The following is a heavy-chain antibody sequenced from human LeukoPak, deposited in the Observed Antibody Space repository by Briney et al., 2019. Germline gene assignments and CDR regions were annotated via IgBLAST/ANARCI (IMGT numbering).Heavy chain of an antibody. CDR1: GFTFSSYA. Sequence: GGSLRLSCAASGFTFSSYAMHWVRQAPGKGLEWVAVIAYDGTNTYYAESVKGRFTISRDNSKKTLYLQMNNLRGADTAVYSCAKALRLGRRGSYGMDVWGQGTTVTVSS. J-gene: IGHJ6*02. CDR3: AKALRLGRRGSYGMDV. V-gene: IGHV3-30*04. D-gene: IGHD3-9*01. CDR2: IAYDGTNT.